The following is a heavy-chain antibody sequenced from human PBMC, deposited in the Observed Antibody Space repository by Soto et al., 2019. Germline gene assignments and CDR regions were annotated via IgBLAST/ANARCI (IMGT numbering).Heavy chain of an antibody. Sequence: ASVKVSCKTSGFALTSYGVHWVRQAPGQRLEWMGWINAGNGNTKYSQKFQGRVTITRGTSASTAYMELGSLRSEDTAVYYCARKIFCSRWYDNAMDVWGQGTTVTVSS. CDR3: ARKIFCSRWYDNAMDV. CDR1: GFALTSYG. D-gene: IGHD6-13*01. CDR2: INAGNGNT. V-gene: IGHV1-3*01. J-gene: IGHJ6*02.